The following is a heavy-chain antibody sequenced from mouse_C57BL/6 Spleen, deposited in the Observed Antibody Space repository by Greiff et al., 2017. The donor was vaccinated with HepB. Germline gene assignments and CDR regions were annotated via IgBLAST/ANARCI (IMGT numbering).Heavy chain of an antibody. Sequence: QVQLQQSGAELVRPGASVKLSCKASGYTFTDYYINWVKQRPGQGLEWIARIYPGSGNTYYNEKFKGKATLTAEKSSSTAYMQLSSLTSEDCAVYFCARWPGYYYAMDYWGQGTSVNVCS. D-gene: IGHD2-2*01. V-gene: IGHV1-76*01. CDR1: GYTFTDYY. J-gene: IGHJ4*01. CDR2: IYPGSGNT. CDR3: ARWPGYYYAMDY.